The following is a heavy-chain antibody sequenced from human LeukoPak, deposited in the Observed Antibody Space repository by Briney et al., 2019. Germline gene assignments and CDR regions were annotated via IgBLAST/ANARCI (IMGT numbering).Heavy chain of an antibody. CDR1: GGTSSSYT. Sequence: ASVKVSCKASGGTSSSYTISWVRQAPGQGLEWMGRIIPILGIANYAQKFQGRVTITADKSTSTAYIELSSLRSEDTAVYYCASGTTVEDYWGQGTLVTVSS. D-gene: IGHD4-23*01. CDR2: IIPILGIA. J-gene: IGHJ4*02. V-gene: IGHV1-69*02. CDR3: ASGTTVEDY.